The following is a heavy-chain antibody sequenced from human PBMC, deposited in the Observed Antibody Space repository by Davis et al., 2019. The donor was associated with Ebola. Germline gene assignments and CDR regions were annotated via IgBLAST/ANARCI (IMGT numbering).Heavy chain of an antibody. Sequence: SETLSLTCAVSGGSISSGDYSWSWIRQPPGKGLEWIGYIFRSGGTFYTPSLKSRVTISVDRSKNQFSLKLISVTAADTAVYYCAGYGDYFLGWGQGTLVTVSS. CDR3: AGYGDYFLG. J-gene: IGHJ4*02. V-gene: IGHV4-30-2*01. CDR1: GGSISSGDYS. CDR2: IFRSGGT. D-gene: IGHD4-17*01.